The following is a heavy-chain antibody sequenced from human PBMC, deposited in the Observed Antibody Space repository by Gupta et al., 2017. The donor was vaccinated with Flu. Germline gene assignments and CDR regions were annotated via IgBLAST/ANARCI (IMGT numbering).Heavy chain of an antibody. CDR1: GYTFTSYY. V-gene: IGHV1-46*01. CDR3: ARTIIAARPHYYYGMDV. D-gene: IGHD6-6*01. J-gene: IGHJ6*02. Sequence: QVQLVQSGAEVKKPGASVKVSCKASGYTFTSYYMHWVRQAPGQGLEWMGIINPSGGSTSYAQKFQGRVTMTRDTSTSTVYMELSSLRSEDTAVYYCARTIIAARPHYYYGMDVWGQGTTVTVSS. CDR2: INPSGGST.